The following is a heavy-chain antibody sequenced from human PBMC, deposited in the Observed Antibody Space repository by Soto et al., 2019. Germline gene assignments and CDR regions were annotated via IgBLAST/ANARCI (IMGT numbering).Heavy chain of an antibody. V-gene: IGHV3-48*02. CDR2: ISSSSSTI. CDR3: ARDRDYSNPDYYYYGMDV. D-gene: IGHD4-4*01. CDR1: GFTFSSYS. J-gene: IGHJ6*02. Sequence: EVQLVESGGGLVQPGGSLRLSCAASGFTFSSYSMNWVRHAPGKGLEWVSYISSSSSTIYYADSVKGRFTISRDNAKNSLYMQMNSLRDEDTAVYYCARDRDYSNPDYYYYGMDVWCQGTTVTVSS.